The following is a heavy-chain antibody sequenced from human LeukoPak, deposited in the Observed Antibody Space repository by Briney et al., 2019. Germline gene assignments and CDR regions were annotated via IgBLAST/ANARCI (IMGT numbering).Heavy chain of an antibody. CDR2: ISSSSSTI. V-gene: IGHV3-48*02. J-gene: IGHJ4*02. D-gene: IGHD4-17*01. CDR1: GFTFSSYS. CDR3: ARDLSYGDKNPFDY. Sequence: GGSLRLSCAASGFTFSSYSMNWVRQAPGKGLEWVSYISSSSSTIYYADSVKGRFTISRDNAKNSLYLQMNSLRDEDTAVYYCARDLSYGDKNPFDYWGQGTLVTVSS.